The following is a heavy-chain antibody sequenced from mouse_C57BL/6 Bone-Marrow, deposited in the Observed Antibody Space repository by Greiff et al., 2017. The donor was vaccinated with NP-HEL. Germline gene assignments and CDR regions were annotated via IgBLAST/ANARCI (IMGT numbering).Heavy chain of an antibody. CDR2: ISDGGSYT. Sequence: EVKLVESGGGLVKPGGSLKISCAASGYTFSSYAMSWVRQTPEKRLEWVGTISDGGSYTYYPDNVKGRFTISRDNAKNNLYLQMSHLKSEDTAMYYCARDDDGYVLYYYAMDYWGQGTSVTVSS. J-gene: IGHJ4*01. CDR1: GYTFSSYA. CDR3: ARDDDGYVLYYYAMDY. D-gene: IGHD2-3*01. V-gene: IGHV5-4*01.